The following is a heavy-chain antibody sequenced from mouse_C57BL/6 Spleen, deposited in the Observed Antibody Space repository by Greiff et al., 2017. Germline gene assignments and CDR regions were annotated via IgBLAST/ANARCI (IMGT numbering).Heavy chain of an antibody. CDR1: GYTFTSYW. V-gene: IGHV1-62-3*01. J-gene: IGHJ2*01. D-gene: IGHD2-5*01. CDR3: ARNSNYDY. CDR2: IDPNSGGT. Sequence: VKLQQPGAELVKPGASVKLSCKASGYTFTSYWLHWVKQRPGRGLEWIGRIDPNSGGTKYNEKFKSKATRTVDKPSSTAYMQRSSLTSEDSSVYYCARNSNYDYWGQGTTLTVSS.